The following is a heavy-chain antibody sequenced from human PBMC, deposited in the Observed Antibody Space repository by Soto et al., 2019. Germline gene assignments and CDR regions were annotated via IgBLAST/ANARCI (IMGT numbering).Heavy chain of an antibody. CDR1: GFTFSSYA. CDR3: AKSYYDSSGYSADAFDI. J-gene: IGHJ3*02. V-gene: IGHV3-23*01. Sequence: GSLRLSCAASGFTFSSYAMSWVRQAPGKGLEWVSAISGSGGSTYYADSVKGRFTISRDNSKNTLYLQMNSLRAEDTAVYYCAKSYYDSSGYSADAFDIWGQGTMVTVSS. CDR2: ISGSGGST. D-gene: IGHD3-22*01.